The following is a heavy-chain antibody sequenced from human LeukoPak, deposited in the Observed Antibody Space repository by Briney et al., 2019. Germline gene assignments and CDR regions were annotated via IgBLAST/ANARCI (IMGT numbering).Heavy chain of an antibody. Sequence: GASVKVSCKASGGTFSSYAISWVRQAPGQGLEWMGGIIPIFGTANYAQKFQGRVTITADESTSTAYMGLSSLRSEDTAVYYCAREELIASCTNGVCSMDVWGQGTTVTVSS. D-gene: IGHD2-8*01. CDR1: GGTFSSYA. CDR2: IIPIFGTA. CDR3: AREELIASCTNGVCSMDV. V-gene: IGHV1-69*13. J-gene: IGHJ6*02.